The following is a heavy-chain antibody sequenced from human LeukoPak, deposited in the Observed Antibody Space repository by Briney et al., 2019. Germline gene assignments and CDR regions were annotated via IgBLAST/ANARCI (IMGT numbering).Heavy chain of an antibody. J-gene: IGHJ4*02. CDR2: ISYDGSNK. CDR1: GFTFSSYG. CDR3: AKDYGDYEDHFDY. D-gene: IGHD4-17*01. Sequence: QPGGSLRLSCGASGFTFSSYGMHWVRQAPGKGLEWVAVISYDGSNKYYADSVKGRFTISRDNSKNTLYLQMNSLRAEDTAVYYCAKDYGDYEDHFDYWGQGTLVTVSS. V-gene: IGHV3-30*18.